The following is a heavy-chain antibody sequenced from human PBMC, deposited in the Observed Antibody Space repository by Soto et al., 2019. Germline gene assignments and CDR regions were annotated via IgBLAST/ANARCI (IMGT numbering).Heavy chain of an antibody. V-gene: IGHV4-59*11. CDR3: ARLRRYDILTGYYISDTNWFDP. Sequence: PSETLSLTCTVSGGSISGHHWSWIRQAPGKTLEWIGHVHSGGNTNYNPSLSSRLTVSADTSRNQFSLKLTSVTAADTAIYYCARLRRYDILTGYYISDTNWFDPWGQGTLVTVSS. CDR1: GGSISGHH. J-gene: IGHJ5*02. D-gene: IGHD3-9*01. CDR2: VHSGGNT.